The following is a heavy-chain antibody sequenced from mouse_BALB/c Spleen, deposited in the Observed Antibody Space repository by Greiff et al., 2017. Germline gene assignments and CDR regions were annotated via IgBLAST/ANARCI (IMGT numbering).Heavy chain of an antibody. CDR1: GFNIKDTY. Sequence: LQQSGAELVKPGASVKLSCTASGFNIKDTYMHWVKQRPEQGLEWIGRIDPANGNTKYDPKFQGKATITADTSSNTAYLQLSSLTSEDTAVYYCARSTYYGSTYFDYWGQGTTLTVSS. CDR2: IDPANGNT. V-gene: IGHV14-3*02. CDR3: ARSTYYGSTYFDY. D-gene: IGHD1-1*01. J-gene: IGHJ2*01.